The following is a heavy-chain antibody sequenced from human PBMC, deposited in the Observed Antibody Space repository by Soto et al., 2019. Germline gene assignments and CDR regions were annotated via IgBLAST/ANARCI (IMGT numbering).Heavy chain of an antibody. J-gene: IGHJ4*02. CDR2: INPNTDVT. D-gene: IGHD1-26*01. V-gene: IGHV1-2*02. CDR3: SREALGIPYF. CDR1: GYTFTGHY. Sequence: QVQLVQSGAEVTRPGASVRVTCKASGYTFTGHYIHWVRQAPGQGLEWMGWINPNTDVTKYLQKFQGRVSMTCDTSTGTAYMELSGLTSDDTAVYFCSREALGIPYFWGQGTLVTVSS.